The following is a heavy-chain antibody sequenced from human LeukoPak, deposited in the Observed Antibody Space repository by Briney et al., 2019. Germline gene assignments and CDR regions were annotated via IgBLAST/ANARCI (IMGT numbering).Heavy chain of an antibody. Sequence: GGSLRLSCAASGFTVSSNYMSWVRQAPGKGLEWVSVIYSGGSTYYADSVKGRFTISRDNSKNTLYLQMNSLRAEDTAVYYCVRGWFLSVWSYHWDVWGQGTTVTVSS. V-gene: IGHV3-53*01. CDR2: IYSGGST. CDR1: GFTVSSNY. J-gene: IGHJ6*02. D-gene: IGHD3-10*01. CDR3: VRGWFLSVWSYHWDV.